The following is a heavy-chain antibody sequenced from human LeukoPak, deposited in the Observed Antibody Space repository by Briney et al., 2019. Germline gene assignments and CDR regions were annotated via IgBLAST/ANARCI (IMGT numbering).Heavy chain of an antibody. CDR1: GFTFHNYA. CDR2: VSGSGSST. CDR3: AKARGWTGDFDY. J-gene: IGHJ4*02. V-gene: IGHV3-23*01. Sequence: SGGSLRLSCAASGFTFHNYAMSWVRQAPGKGLEWVSSVSGSGSSTYYADSVKGRFTISRDNSKNTLYLQMNSLRAEDTAVYYCAKARGWTGDFDYWGQGTLVTVSS. D-gene: IGHD3/OR15-3a*01.